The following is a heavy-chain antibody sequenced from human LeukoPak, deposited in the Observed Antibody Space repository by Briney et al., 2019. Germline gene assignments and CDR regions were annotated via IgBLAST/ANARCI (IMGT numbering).Heavy chain of an antibody. Sequence: VASVKVSCKASGYTFTGYYMHWVRQAPGQGLEWMGWINPNSGGTNYAQKFQGRVTMTRDTSISTAYMELSRLRSDDTAVYYCASPGVVRGVIGGDRWFDPWGQGTLVTVSS. V-gene: IGHV1-2*02. J-gene: IGHJ5*02. CDR1: GYTFTGYY. CDR2: INPNSGGT. D-gene: IGHD3-10*01. CDR3: ASPGVVRGVIGGDRWFDP.